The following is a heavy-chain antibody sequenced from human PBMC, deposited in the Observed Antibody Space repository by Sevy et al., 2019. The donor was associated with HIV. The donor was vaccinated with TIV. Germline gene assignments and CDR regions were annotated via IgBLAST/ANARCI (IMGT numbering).Heavy chain of an antibody. D-gene: IGHD1-7*01. J-gene: IGHJ4*02. CDR2: IKQDAGQK. Sequence: GGSLRLSCAASGFTFSKYWMGWVRQAPGKGLEWVANIKQDAGQKYYVDSAKGRFTISRDNAKNSLYLQMNSLRAESTAVYFCARDDGNYYFHYWGQGTLVTVSS. V-gene: IGHV3-7*01. CDR1: GFTFSKYW. CDR3: ARDDGNYYFHY.